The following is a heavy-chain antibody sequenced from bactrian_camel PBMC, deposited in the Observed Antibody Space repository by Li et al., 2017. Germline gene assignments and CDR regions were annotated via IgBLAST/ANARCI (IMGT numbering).Heavy chain of an antibody. V-gene: IGHV3S53*01. D-gene: IGHD6*01. CDR2: ISSDGTT. CDR1: ANIYGRGW. CDR3: AADEDDGTNGAPSY. Sequence: HVQLVESGGGSVQAGGSLRLSCTAPANIYGRGWLGWVRQAPGKEREGIATISSDGTTSYADSVKGRFTISQDNAKNTLYLQMNSLNTEDTAVYYCAADEDDGTNGAPSYWGQGTQVTVS. J-gene: IGHJ4*01.